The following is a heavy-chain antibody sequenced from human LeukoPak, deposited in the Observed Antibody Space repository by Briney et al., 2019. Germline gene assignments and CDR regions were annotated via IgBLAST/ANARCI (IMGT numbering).Heavy chain of an antibody. D-gene: IGHD1-1*01. CDR2: IYHSGST. Sequence: SETLSLTCAVSGYSISSGYYWGWIRQPPGKGLEWIGSIYHSGSTYYNPSLKSRVTISVDTSNNQFSLKLSSVTAADTAVYYCARLERPYYFDYWGQGTLVTVSS. J-gene: IGHJ4*02. V-gene: IGHV4-38-2*01. CDR3: ARLERPYYFDY. CDR1: GYSISSGYY.